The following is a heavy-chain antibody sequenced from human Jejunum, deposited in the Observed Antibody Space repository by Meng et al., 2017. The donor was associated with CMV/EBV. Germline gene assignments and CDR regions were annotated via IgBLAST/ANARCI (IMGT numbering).Heavy chain of an antibody. Sequence: CEVSGLSVSSTYISWVRQAPGKGLEWVSVSYSGGSTYSADVLRGRFNSTRDNSKNTVYLLMNDLRPEDTAVYFCATGLGEDTFYTGDYWGQGTQVTVSS. CDR2: SYSGGST. J-gene: IGHJ4*02. D-gene: IGHD2-2*02. CDR1: GLSVSSTY. CDR3: ATGLGEDTFYTGDY. V-gene: IGHV3-53*01.